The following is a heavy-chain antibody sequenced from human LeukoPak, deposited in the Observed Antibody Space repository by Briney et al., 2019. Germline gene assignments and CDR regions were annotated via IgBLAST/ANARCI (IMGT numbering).Heavy chain of an antibody. CDR2: IDWDDDK. D-gene: IGHD5-24*01. CDR3: ARTLDGSHFDF. Sequence: SGPTLVNPTQTLTLACTFSGFSLSTSGLRVSWIRQPPGKALEWLARIDWDDDKFYSTSLKTRLTISKDTSKNQVVLTLTNMDPVDTATYYCARTLDGSHFDFWGQGTLVTVSS. CDR1: GFSLSTSGLR. J-gene: IGHJ4*02. V-gene: IGHV2-70*04.